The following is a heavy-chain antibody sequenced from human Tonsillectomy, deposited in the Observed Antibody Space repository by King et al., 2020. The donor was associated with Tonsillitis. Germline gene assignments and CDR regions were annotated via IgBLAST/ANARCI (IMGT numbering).Heavy chain of an antibody. CDR1: GFTFSSYE. CDR3: ARDRDYYDSSGY. D-gene: IGHD3-22*01. CDR2: ISSSGSTI. V-gene: IGHV3-48*03. J-gene: IGHJ4*02. Sequence: VQLVQSGGGLVQPGGSLRLSCAASGFTFSSYEMNWVRQAPGKGLEWVSYISSSGSTIYYADSVKGRFTISRDNAKNSLYLQMNSLRAEDTAVYYCARDRDYYDSSGYWGQGTLVTVSS.